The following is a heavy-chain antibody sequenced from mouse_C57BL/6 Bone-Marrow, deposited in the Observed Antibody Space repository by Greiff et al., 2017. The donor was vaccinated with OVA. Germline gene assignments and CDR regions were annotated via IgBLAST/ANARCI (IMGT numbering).Heavy chain of an antibody. CDR1: GYTFTDYY. J-gene: IGHJ2*01. Sequence: VQLQQSGPELVKPGASVKISCKASGYTFTDYYMNWVKQSHGKSLEWIGDINPNNGGTSYNQKFKGKSTLTVDKSSSTAYMQLSSLTSEDSAVYYCARWGQLRSLDYWGQGTTLTVSS. CDR3: ARWGQLRSLDY. CDR2: INPNNGGT. D-gene: IGHD3-2*02. V-gene: IGHV1-26*01.